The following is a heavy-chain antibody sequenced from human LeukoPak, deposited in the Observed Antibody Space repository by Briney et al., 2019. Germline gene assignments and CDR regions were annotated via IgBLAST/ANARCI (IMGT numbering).Heavy chain of an antibody. Sequence: PGGSLRLSCAASGFTFRTYWMHWVRQAPGKGLVWVSRIQSDGGSTNYADSVKGRFTISRDNAKNTLYLQMNSLRAEDTAVYYCVRALGGDYFDYWGQGALVTVSS. CDR2: IQSDGGST. J-gene: IGHJ4*02. CDR3: VRALGGDYFDY. V-gene: IGHV3-74*01. CDR1: GFTFRTYW.